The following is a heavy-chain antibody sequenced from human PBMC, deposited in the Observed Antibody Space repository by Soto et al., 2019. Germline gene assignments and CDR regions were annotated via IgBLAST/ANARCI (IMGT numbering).Heavy chain of an antibody. CDR2: IYYSGST. CDR1: GGSISSYY. Sequence: SETLSLTCTVSGGSISSYYWSWIRQPPGKGLEWIGYIYYSGSTNYNPSLKSRVTISVDTSKNQFSLKLSSVTAADTAVYYCARETFSGYDGTIDYWGQGTLVTVSS. D-gene: IGHD5-12*01. V-gene: IGHV4-59*01. J-gene: IGHJ4*02. CDR3: ARETFSGYDGTIDY.